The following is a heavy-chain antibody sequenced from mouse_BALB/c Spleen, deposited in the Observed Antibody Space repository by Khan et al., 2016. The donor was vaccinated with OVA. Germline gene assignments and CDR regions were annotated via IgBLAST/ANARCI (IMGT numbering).Heavy chain of an antibody. Sequence: EVELVESGPGLVKPSQSLSLTCSVTGYSITSGYYWNWIRQFPGNQLEWMGYKVYDGSNNYNPSLKNRISITRNSSKHQFFLQLNSVTTEDTATYYCARGGRWLAHWGHGTWVTVSA. CDR1: GYSITSGYY. CDR2: KVYDGSN. CDR3: ARGGRWLAH. V-gene: IGHV3-6*02. J-gene: IGHJ3*01. D-gene: IGHD3-3*01.